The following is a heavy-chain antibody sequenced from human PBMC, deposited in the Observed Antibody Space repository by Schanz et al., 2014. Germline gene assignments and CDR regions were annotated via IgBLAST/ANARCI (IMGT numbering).Heavy chain of an antibody. CDR2: IRYDGSNQ. D-gene: IGHD5-12*01. V-gene: IGHV3-30*02. CDR3: AKGFGGYDLVPDY. Sequence: VQLVESGGGLVQPGGSLRLSCAASGLTFSNHAMSWVRQAPGKGLEWVAFIRYDGSNQYYADSVKGRFTISRDNSKNTLSLQMNSLRAEDTAVYYCAKGFGGYDLVPDYWGQGTLVTVSS. J-gene: IGHJ4*02. CDR1: GLTFSNHA.